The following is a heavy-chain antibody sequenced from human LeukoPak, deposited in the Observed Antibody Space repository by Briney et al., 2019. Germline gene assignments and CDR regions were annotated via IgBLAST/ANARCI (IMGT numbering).Heavy chain of an antibody. CDR1: GYTFAGYY. CDR3: AREIGSGSFLDN. Sequence: GASVKVSCKASGYTFAGYYMHWVRQAPGQGLEWMGWINPKIGGTNYAQKFQGRVTMTRDTSISTAYMELSRLRSDDTAVYYCAREIGSGSFLDNWGQGTPVTVSS. J-gene: IGHJ4*02. D-gene: IGHD3-10*01. V-gene: IGHV1-2*02. CDR2: INPKIGGT.